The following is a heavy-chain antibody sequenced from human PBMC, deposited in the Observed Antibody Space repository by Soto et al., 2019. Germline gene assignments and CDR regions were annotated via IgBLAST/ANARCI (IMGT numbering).Heavy chain of an antibody. Sequence: QVQLVESGGGVVQPGRSLRLSCAASGFTFSSYGMHWVRQAPGKGLEWVAVISYDGSNKYYADSVKGRFTLSRDNSKNTLYLQMNSLRAEDTAVYYCAKARQKTIFGVVIGSYWGQGTLVTVSS. D-gene: IGHD3-3*01. J-gene: IGHJ4*02. CDR2: ISYDGSNK. CDR1: GFTFSSYG. CDR3: AKARQKTIFGVVIGSY. V-gene: IGHV3-30*18.